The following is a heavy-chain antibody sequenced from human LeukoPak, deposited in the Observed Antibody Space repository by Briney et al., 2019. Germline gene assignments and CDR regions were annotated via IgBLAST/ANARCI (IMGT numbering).Heavy chain of an antibody. J-gene: IGHJ5*02. Sequence: GRSLRLSCAASGFTFSSYGMHWVRQAPGKGLEWVAVIWYDGSNKYYADSVKGRFTISRDNFKKTLYLQMNSLRAEDTAVYYCARDDAGYSYDPRGWFDPWGQGTLVTVSS. CDR3: ARDDAGYSYDPRGWFDP. D-gene: IGHD5-18*01. CDR2: IWYDGSNK. CDR1: GFTFSSYG. V-gene: IGHV3-33*01.